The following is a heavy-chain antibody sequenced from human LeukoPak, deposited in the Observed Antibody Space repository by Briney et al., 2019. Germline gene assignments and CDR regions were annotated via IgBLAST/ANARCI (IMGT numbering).Heavy chain of an antibody. Sequence: GGSLRLSCAASGFTFSSYAMSWVRQAPGKGLEWVSAISGSGGSTYHADSVKGQFTISRDNSKNTLYLQMNSLRAEDTAVYYCAKDTKRITMIVVVNYAFGIWGQGTMVTVSS. CDR2: ISGSGGST. V-gene: IGHV3-23*01. CDR1: GFTFSSYA. CDR3: AKDTKRITMIVVVNYAFGI. D-gene: IGHD3-22*01. J-gene: IGHJ3*02.